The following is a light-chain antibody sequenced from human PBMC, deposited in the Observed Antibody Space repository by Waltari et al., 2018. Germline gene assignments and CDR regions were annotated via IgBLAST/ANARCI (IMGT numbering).Light chain of an antibody. CDR2: WAS. V-gene: IGKV4-1*01. Sequence: DLVMTQSPDSLAVSLVERATINCKSSQSVLYSSNNKNYLAWYQQKPGQPPKLLIYWASTREAGVPDRFSGSGSGTDFTLTISSLQAEDVAVDYCQQYYSTRTFGQGTKVEIK. CDR3: QQYYSTRT. J-gene: IGKJ1*01. CDR1: QSVLYSSNNKNY.